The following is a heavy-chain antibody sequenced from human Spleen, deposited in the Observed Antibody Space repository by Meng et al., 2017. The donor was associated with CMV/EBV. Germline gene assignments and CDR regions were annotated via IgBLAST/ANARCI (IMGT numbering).Heavy chain of an antibody. CDR1: GFTFSTYS. J-gene: IGHJ5*02. CDR3: ARGSGIAAPWDA. D-gene: IGHD6-13*01. Sequence: GGSLRLSCAASGFTFSTYSMDWVRQTPGKGLEWVSSISSSSTYIDFADSVKGRFTISRDNAKNSLYLHMNSLRAEDSGVYYCARGSGIAAPWDAWGQGTPVTVSS. CDR2: ISSSSTYI. V-gene: IGHV3-21*01.